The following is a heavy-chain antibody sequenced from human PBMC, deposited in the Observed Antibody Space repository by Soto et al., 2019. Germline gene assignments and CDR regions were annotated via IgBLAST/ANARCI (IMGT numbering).Heavy chain of an antibody. V-gene: IGHV4-39*01. CDR2: IYHTGTT. CDR1: GDSISSSTYY. D-gene: IGHD6-6*01. Sequence: SETLSLPCTVSGDSISSSTYYWGWIRQPPGKGLEWIGCIYHTGTTYYNPSLKSRVTISVDTSKNQFSLKLSSVTAADTAVYYCARPYFSSSSMFDYWGQGTLVTVSS. CDR3: ARPYFSSSSMFDY. J-gene: IGHJ4*02.